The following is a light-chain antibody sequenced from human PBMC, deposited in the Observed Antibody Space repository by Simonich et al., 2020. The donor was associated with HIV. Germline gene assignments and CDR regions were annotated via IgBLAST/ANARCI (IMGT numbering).Light chain of an antibody. CDR1: SSYVGGFNY. CDR2: DAS. Sequence: QSALTQPASVSGSPGQSITISCSGTSSYVGGFNYVSWYQLHPGKAPKLMIYDASKRPSGVSHRFSGSKSGNTASLTISGLQAEDEADYYCCSYAGSSTWVFGGGTKLTVL. V-gene: IGLV2-23*01. CDR3: CSYAGSSTWV. J-gene: IGLJ3*02.